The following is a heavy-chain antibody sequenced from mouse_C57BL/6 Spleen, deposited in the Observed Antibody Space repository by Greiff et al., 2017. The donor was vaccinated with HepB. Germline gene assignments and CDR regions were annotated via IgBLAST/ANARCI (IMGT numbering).Heavy chain of an antibody. CDR2: INPYNGGT. Sequence: EVQLQESGPVLVKPGASVKMSCKASGYTFTDYYMNWVKQSHGKSLEWIGVINPYNGGTSYNQKFKGKATLTVDKSSSTAYMELNSLTSEDSAVYYCAREDYYGSSYKGYFDYWGQGTTLTVSS. J-gene: IGHJ2*01. D-gene: IGHD1-1*01. CDR3: AREDYYGSSYKGYFDY. V-gene: IGHV1-19*01. CDR1: GYTFTDYY.